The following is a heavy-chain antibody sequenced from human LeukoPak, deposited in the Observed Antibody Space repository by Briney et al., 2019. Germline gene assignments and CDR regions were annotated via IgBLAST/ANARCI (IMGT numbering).Heavy chain of an antibody. CDR1: GFTFSSYA. CDR3: ANLPLAGTRSFDY. CDR2: ISGSGGST. V-gene: IGHV3-23*01. J-gene: IGHJ4*02. D-gene: IGHD6-19*01. Sequence: GGSLRLSCAASGFTFSSYAMSWVRQAPGKGLEWVSAISGSGGSTYYADSVKGRFTISRDNSKNTLYLQMNSLRAEDTAVYYCANLPLAGTRSFDYWGQGTLVTVSS.